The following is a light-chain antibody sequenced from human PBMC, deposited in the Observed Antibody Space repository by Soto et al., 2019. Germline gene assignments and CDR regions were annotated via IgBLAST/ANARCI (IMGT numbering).Light chain of an antibody. CDR1: SSDVGNYNY. CDR2: EVN. Sequence: QLVLTQPPSASGSPGQSVTISCTGTSSDVGNYNYVSWYQQHPGKASKLMIYEVNKRPSGVPDRFSGSKSGNTASLTVSGLQAEDEADYYCTSYAGSNNFVVFGGGTKLTVL. CDR3: TSYAGSNNFVV. V-gene: IGLV2-8*01. J-gene: IGLJ2*01.